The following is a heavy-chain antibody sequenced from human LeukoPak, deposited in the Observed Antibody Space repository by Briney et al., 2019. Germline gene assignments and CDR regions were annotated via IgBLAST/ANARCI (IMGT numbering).Heavy chain of an antibody. D-gene: IGHD4/OR15-4a*01. V-gene: IGHV1-18*01. CDR3: ARDDDYNPLVH. Sequence: GASVKVSCKASGYTFTSNGISWVRQAPGQGLEWMGWISTNNGDTKHGKKFQGRVIMTTDTSTSTAYMEVRSLRSDDTAVYYCARDDDYNPLVHWGQGTLVTVSS. J-gene: IGHJ4*02. CDR2: ISTNNGDT. CDR1: GYTFTSNG.